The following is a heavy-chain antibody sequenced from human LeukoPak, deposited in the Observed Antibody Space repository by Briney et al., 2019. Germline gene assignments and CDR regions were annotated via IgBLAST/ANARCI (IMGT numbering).Heavy chain of an antibody. V-gene: IGHV3-23*01. D-gene: IGHD3-22*01. CDR2: SSGSGSIT. J-gene: IGHJ3*02. CDR1: GFTSSSYV. Sequence: GGSLRLSCAASGFTSSSYVMSWVRQAPGKGLEWVSASSGSGSITYYADSVKGRFTISRDNSNNTLYLQMNSLRAEDTTVYYCAKDLSSGYYDAFDIWGQGTMVTVSS. CDR3: AKDLSSGYYDAFDI.